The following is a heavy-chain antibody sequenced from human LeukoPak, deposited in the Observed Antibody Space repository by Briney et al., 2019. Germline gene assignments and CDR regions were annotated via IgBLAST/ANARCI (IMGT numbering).Heavy chain of an antibody. CDR2: ISGSGGST. CDR1: GFTFSSYA. CDR3: AKGSAAARPYYFDF. J-gene: IGHJ4*02. Sequence: GSLRLSCAASGFTFSSYAMSWVRPAPGKGLEWVSAISGSGGSTYYADSVKGRFTISRDNSKNTLGLQMSSLRAEDTAVYYCAKGSAAARPYYFDFWGQGTLVTVSS. V-gene: IGHV3-23*01. D-gene: IGHD6-6*01.